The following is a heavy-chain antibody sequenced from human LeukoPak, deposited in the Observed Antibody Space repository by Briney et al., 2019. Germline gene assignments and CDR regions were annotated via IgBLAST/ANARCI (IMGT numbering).Heavy chain of an antibody. CDR3: ARDLSITRDI. CDR1: GGSFSDYY. D-gene: IGHD3-10*01. V-gene: IGHV4-34*01. J-gene: IGHJ3*02. Sequence: PSETLSLTCAVYGGSFSDYYWTWIRQPPGKGLEWIGEINHSGSTNYNPSLKSRVTISVDTSKNQFSLKLSSVTAADTAVYYCARDLSITRDIWGQGTMVTVSS. CDR2: INHSGST.